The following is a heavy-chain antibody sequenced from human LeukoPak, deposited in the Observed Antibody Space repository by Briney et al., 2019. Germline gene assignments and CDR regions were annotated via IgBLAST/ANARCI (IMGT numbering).Heavy chain of an antibody. V-gene: IGHV4-31*03. D-gene: IGHD3-22*01. CDR1: GGSISSGGYY. J-gene: IGHJ3*02. CDR3: AGDYYDSTMRGAFDI. Sequence: PSETLSLTCTVSGGSISSGGYYWSWIRQHPGKGLEWIGYIYYSGSTYYNPSLKSRVTISVDTSKNQFSLKLSSVTAADTAVYYCAGDYYDSTMRGAFDIWGQGTMVTVSS. CDR2: IYYSGST.